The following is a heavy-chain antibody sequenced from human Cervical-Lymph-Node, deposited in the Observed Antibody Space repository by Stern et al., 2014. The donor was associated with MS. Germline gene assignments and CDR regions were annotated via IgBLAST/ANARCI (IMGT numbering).Heavy chain of an antibody. CDR1: GYTFSKYG. CDR2: SSGHNDDT. CDR3: ARDPHIAVAGTGGGFDP. V-gene: IGHV1-18*01. D-gene: IGHD6-19*01. J-gene: IGHJ5*02. Sequence: VHLVESGAEVKKPGASVKVSCKTSGYTFSKYGISWVRQAPGQGLEWMGWSSGHNDDTNYVEKFQGRVTMTTDTSTSTAYLELRSLRSDDTAVYYCARDPHIAVAGTGGGFDPWGQGTLVIVSS.